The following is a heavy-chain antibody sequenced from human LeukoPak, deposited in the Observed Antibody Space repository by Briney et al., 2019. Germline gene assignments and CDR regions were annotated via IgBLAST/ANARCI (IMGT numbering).Heavy chain of an antibody. J-gene: IGHJ4*02. CDR3: ARGDDYGDYWGLY. Sequence: ASVKVSCKASGYTFTGYYMHWVRQAPGQGLEWMGWINPNSGGTYYAQKFQGRVTMTRDTSISTAYMELRSLISDDAAVYYCARGDDYGDYWGLYWGQGTLVTVSS. CDR1: GYTFTGYY. V-gene: IGHV1-2*02. CDR2: INPNSGGT. D-gene: IGHD4-17*01.